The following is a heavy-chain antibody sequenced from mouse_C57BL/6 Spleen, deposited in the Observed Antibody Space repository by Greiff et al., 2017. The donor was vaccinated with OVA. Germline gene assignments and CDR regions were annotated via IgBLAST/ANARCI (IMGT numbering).Heavy chain of an antibody. J-gene: IGHJ4*01. CDR1: GYTFTDYN. D-gene: IGHD2-2*01. Sequence: EVQLQQSGPELVKPGASVKMSCKASGYTFTDYNMHWVKQSPGKSLEWIGYINPNNGGTSYNQKFKGKATLTVNTSSSTAYMELRSLTSEDSAVYYCAYGYGTMDYWGQGTSVTVSA. V-gene: IGHV1-22*01. CDR2: INPNNGGT. CDR3: AYGYGTMDY.